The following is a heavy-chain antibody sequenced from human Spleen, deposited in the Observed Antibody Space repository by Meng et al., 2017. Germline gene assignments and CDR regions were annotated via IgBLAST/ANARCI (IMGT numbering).Heavy chain of an antibody. CDR2: ITGRGDST. V-gene: IGHV3-23*01. D-gene: IGHD3-10*01. J-gene: IGHJ5*01. CDR3: AKDSAWFGVNWFGR. Sequence: GGSLRLSCAASGFSFSTYAMSWVRQAPGKGLEWVAGITGRGDSTYYADSVKGRFSISRDNSKKTLYLQMDSLRAEDTAVYYCAKDSAWFGVNWFGRWGQGTLVTVSS. CDR1: GFSFSTYA.